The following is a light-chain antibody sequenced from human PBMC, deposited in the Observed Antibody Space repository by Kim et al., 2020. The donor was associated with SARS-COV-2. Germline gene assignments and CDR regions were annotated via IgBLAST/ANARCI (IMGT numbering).Light chain of an antibody. Sequence: GQSVTITSTGTNSDVGGYASFSWYQQRPGKAPKLVIFDVNKGPSGVTDRFYGSKSGTTASLTISRLQAEDEGDYFCCSYAGSYTWVFGGGTQLTVL. V-gene: IGLV2-11*03. CDR1: NSDVGGYAS. CDR2: DVN. CDR3: CSYAGSYTWV. J-gene: IGLJ3*02.